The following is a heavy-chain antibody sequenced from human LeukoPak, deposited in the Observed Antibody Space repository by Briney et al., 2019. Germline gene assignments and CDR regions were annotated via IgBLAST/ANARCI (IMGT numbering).Heavy chain of an antibody. CDR2: IRYDGSNK. V-gene: IGHV3-30*02. CDR3: AKDISGDFWSGYYFDY. J-gene: IGHJ4*02. CDR1: GFTFSSYG. Sequence: GGSLRLSCAASGFTFSSYGMHWVRQAPGKGLEWVAFIRYDGSNKYYADSVKGRFTISRDNSKNTLYLQMNSLRAEDTAVYYCAKDISGDFWSGYYFDYWGQGTLVTVSS. D-gene: IGHD3-3*01.